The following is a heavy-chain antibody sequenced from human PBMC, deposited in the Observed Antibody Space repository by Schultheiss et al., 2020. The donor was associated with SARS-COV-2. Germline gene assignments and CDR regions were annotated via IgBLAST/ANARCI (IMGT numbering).Heavy chain of an antibody. CDR2: IYPADSDT. D-gene: IGHD1-7*01. CDR3: ARVGTGDAFDI. J-gene: IGHJ3*02. V-gene: IGHV5-51*01. Sequence: GESLKISCKGSGYSFTSYWIAWVRQMPGKGLECMGIIYPADSDTRYSPSFQGQVSISADKSISTAYLQWSSLKASDTAMYYCARVGTGDAFDIWGQGTMVTVSS. CDR1: GYSFTSYW.